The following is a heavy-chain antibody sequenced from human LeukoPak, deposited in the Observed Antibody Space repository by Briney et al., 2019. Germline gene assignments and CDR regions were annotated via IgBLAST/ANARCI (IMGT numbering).Heavy chain of an antibody. J-gene: IGHJ4*02. V-gene: IGHV3-23*01. CDR1: GPTFSNYA. CDR2: IAGDGAST. D-gene: IGHD3-22*01. CDR3: ARDDRSGVVVAALDY. Sequence: GGSLRLSCAASGPTFSNYAMPWVRQAPGKGLEWVSTIAGDGASTYYADSVRGRFTISRDNSMNTLYLQMNNLRAEDTALYFCARDDRSGVVVAALDYWGQGTLVTVSS.